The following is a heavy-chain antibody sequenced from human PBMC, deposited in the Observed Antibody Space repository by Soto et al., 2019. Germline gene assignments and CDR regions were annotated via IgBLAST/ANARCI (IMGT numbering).Heavy chain of an antibody. V-gene: IGHV3-23*01. CDR3: AKASFGLLWFGEPLYYFDY. D-gene: IGHD3-10*01. J-gene: IGHJ4*02. CDR2: ISGSGGST. Sequence: GGSLRLSCAASGFTFSSYAMSWVRQAPGKGLEWVSAISGSGGSTYYADSVKGRFTISRDNSKNTLYLQMNSLRAEDTAVYYCAKASFGLLWFGEPLYYFDYWGQGTLVTVSS. CDR1: GFTFSSYA.